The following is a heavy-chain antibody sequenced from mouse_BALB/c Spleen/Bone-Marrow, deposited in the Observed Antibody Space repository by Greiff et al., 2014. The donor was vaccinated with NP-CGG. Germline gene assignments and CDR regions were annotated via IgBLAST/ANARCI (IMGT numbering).Heavy chain of an antibody. CDR3: AIRYGYDGEAVAWFAY. CDR2: ISTYYGDA. D-gene: IGHD2-2*01. CDR1: GYTFTDYA. J-gene: IGHJ3*01. Sequence: QVHVKQSGAELVRPGVSVKISCKGSGYTFTDYAMHWVKQSHAKSLEWIGVISTYYGDASYNQKFKGKATMTVDESSSTAYMELARLTSEDSAIYYCAIRYGYDGEAVAWFAYWGQGTLVTVSA. V-gene: IGHV1S137*01.